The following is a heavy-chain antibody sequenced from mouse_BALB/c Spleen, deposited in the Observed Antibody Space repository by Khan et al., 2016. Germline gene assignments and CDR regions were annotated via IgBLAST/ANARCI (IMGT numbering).Heavy chain of an antibody. Sequence: EVQLQESGPGLVKPSQSLSLTCTVTGYSITSDYAWNWFRQFPGNKLEWMGYIGYSGSTSYNPSLKSRISITRDTSRNQFFLQLNSVTTEDTSTYYCASILHYVGSSYWYFDVWGAGTTVTVSS. CDR1: GYSITSDYA. CDR2: IGYSGST. V-gene: IGHV3-2*02. J-gene: IGHJ1*01. CDR3: ASILHYVGSSYWYFDV. D-gene: IGHD1-1*01.